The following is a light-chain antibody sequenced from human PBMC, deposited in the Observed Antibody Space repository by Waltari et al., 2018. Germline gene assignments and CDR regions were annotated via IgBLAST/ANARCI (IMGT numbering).Light chain of an antibody. Sequence: EIVLTQSPGTLSLSTGERATLSCWASQSVGGTLAWYQQKPGQVPRLLIYGAFSRATGIPDRFSGSGSGTVFSLSISRLEPEDSAVYYCQHYVRLPVTFGQGTKVEIK. CDR2: GAF. V-gene: IGKV3-20*01. CDR3: QHYVRLPVT. CDR1: QSVGGT. J-gene: IGKJ1*01.